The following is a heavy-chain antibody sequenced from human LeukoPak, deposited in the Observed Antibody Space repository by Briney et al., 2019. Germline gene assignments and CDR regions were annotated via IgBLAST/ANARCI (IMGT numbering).Heavy chain of an antibody. CDR3: AKEYYYGSGSANFDY. CDR1: GFTFSSYG. Sequence: QPGGSLRLSCAASGFTFSSYGMHWVRQAPGKGLEWVAFIRYDGSNKYYADSVKGRFTISRDNSKNTLYLQMNSLRAEDTAVYYCAKEYYYGSGSANFDYWGQGNLVTVSS. D-gene: IGHD3-10*01. V-gene: IGHV3-30*02. J-gene: IGHJ4*02. CDR2: IRYDGSNK.